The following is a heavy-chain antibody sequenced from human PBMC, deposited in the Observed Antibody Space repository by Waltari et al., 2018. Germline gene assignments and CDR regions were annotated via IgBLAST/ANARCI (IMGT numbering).Heavy chain of an antibody. V-gene: IGHV4-59*01. CDR3: ARIRYYYYMDV. CDR1: GGSISSYY. J-gene: IGHJ6*03. Sequence: QVQLQESGPGLVKPSETLSLTCTVPGGSISSYYWRWIRQPPGKGLEWIGYIYYSGSTNYNPSLKSRVTISVDTSKNQFSLKLSSVTAADTAVYYCARIRYYYYMDVWGKGTTVTVSS. CDR2: IYYSGST.